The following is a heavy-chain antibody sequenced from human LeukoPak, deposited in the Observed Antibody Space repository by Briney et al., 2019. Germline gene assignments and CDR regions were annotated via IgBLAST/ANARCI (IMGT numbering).Heavy chain of an antibody. D-gene: IGHD6-6*01. V-gene: IGHV1-8*01. Sequence: GASVKVSCKASGYTFTSHDIIWVRQATGQGLERMGWMDPKSGKAGYEQKFQGRVTMTEDTSTDTAYMELSSLRSEDTAVYYCATVTRSSADFDYWGQGTLVTVSS. CDR3: ATVTRSSADFDY. CDR2: MDPKSGKA. J-gene: IGHJ4*02. CDR1: GYTFTSHD.